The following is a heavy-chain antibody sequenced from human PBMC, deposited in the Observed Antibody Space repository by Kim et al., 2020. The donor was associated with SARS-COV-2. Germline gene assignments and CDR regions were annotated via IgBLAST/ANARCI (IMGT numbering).Heavy chain of an antibody. CDR1: GFTFSSYA. CDR2: ISYDGSNK. Sequence: GGSLRLSCAASGFTFSSYAMHWVRQAPGKGLEWVAVISYDGSNKYYADSVKGRFTISRDNSKNTLYLQMNSLRAEDTAVYYCAEGGDGYNSGLDYWGQGTLVTVSS. J-gene: IGHJ4*02. D-gene: IGHD5-12*01. V-gene: IGHV3-30-3*02. CDR3: AEGGDGYNSGLDY.